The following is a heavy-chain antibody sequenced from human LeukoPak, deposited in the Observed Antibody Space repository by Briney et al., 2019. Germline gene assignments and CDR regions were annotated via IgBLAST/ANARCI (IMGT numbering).Heavy chain of an antibody. D-gene: IGHD6-13*01. CDR1: GGSFSGYY. V-gene: IGHV4-34*01. J-gene: IGHJ4*02. CDR3: ASIAGDSSSWYRAYYFDY. Sequence: SETLSLTCAVYGGSFSGYYWSWIRQPPGKGLEWIGEINHSGSTNYNPSLKSRVTISVNTSKNQFSLKLSSVTAADTAVYYCASIAGDSSSWYRAYYFDYWGQGTLVTVSS. CDR2: INHSGST.